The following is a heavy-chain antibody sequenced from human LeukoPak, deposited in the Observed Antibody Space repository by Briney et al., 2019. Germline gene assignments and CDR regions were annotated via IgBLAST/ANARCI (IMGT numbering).Heavy chain of an antibody. CDR1: RFTFSTSW. J-gene: IGHJ3*02. V-gene: IGHV3-7*01. CDR2: INLDGSTK. CDR3: ARDSGYNAFDI. Sequence: GGSLRLSCTASRFTFSTSWMAWVRQAPGKGLEWVANINLDGSTKNFVDSVKGRFTISRDNAKNSLYLQMDSLRAEDTAVYYCARDSGYNAFDIGGQGTMVTVS. D-gene: IGHD5-18*01.